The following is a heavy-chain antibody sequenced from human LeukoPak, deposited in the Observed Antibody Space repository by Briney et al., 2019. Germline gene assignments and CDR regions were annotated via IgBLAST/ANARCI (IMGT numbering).Heavy chain of an antibody. CDR3: ARDPVEGRNKDFGVVIIRWFDP. CDR1: GYTFTSYA. Sequence: GASVKVSCKASGYTFTSYAMHWVRQAPGQRLEWMGWINAANGNTKYSQKFQGRVTITRDTSTSTVYMEQSSLRSEDPAVYYCARDPVEGRNKDFGVVIIRWFDPWGQGTLLTVSS. D-gene: IGHD3-3*01. V-gene: IGHV1-3*01. CDR2: INAANGNT. J-gene: IGHJ5*02.